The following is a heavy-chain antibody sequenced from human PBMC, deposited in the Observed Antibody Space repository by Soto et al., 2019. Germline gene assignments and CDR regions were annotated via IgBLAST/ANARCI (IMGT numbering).Heavy chain of an antibody. CDR3: AKSRVEQYYDFWSGYPFYYYYGMDV. V-gene: IGHV3-30*18. Sequence: GGSLRLSCAASGFTFSSYGMHWVRQAPGKGLEWVAVISYDGSNKYYADSVKGRFTISRGNSKNTLYLQMNSLRAEDTAVYYCAKSRVEQYYDFWSGYPFYYYYGMDVWGQGTTVTVSS. CDR1: GFTFSSYG. CDR2: ISYDGSNK. D-gene: IGHD3-3*01. J-gene: IGHJ6*02.